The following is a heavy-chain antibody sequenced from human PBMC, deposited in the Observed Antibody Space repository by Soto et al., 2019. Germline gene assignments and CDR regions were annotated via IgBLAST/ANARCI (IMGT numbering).Heavy chain of an antibody. D-gene: IGHD3-10*01. CDR2: IYPSGGT. CDR1: LDSITNYY. V-gene: IGHV4-4*07. Sequence: SETLSVTCIFSLDSITNYYWSWLGQPAGKGLEWIGRIYPSGGTIYNPSLKSRVTMSVDTSNNQLSLKLSSVTAADTAVYYCARDYYASGRLDYWGQGTMVTVSS. J-gene: IGHJ4*02. CDR3: ARDYYASGRLDY.